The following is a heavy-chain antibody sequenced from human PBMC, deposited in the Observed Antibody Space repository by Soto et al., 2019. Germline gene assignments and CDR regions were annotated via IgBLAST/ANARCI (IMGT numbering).Heavy chain of an antibody. J-gene: IGHJ4*02. V-gene: IGHV4-39*01. D-gene: IGHD2-21*01. CDR2: IYYSGTT. CDR3: ARRHFFRGEIAS. CDR1: GDSISSSTSNSIYY. Sequence: SETLSLTCTVSGDSISSSTSNSIYYWGWIRQPPGKGLEWIGTIYYSGTTFYNPSLKSRLTISVDTSKNQFSLKLRSVTAADTAVYYCARRHFFRGEIASWGQGSLVTVSS.